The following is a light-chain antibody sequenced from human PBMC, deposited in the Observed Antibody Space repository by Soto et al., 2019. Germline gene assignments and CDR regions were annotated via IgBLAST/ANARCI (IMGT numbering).Light chain of an antibody. V-gene: IGKV4-1*01. CDR1: QRVLYNSNNKAY. Sequence: DIVVTQSPDSLAMSLGERATINCKSSQRVLYNSNNKAYLAWYQQKPGQPPKLLIYWASTRESGVPDRFSGSGSGTDFTLTISSLQAEDVAVYYCQQYYSTPLTCGGGTKVEIK. CDR3: QQYYSTPLT. J-gene: IGKJ4*01. CDR2: WAS.